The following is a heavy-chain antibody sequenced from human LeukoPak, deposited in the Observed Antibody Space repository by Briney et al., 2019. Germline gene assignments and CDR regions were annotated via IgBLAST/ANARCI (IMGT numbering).Heavy chain of an antibody. Sequence: PSETLSLTCAVYGGSFSGYYWSWIRQPPGKGLEWIGEINHSGSTNYNPSLKSRVTISVDTSKNRFSLKLSSVTAADTAVYYCAVRGLRYYYYYYMDVWGKGTTVTVSS. D-gene: IGHD4-17*01. V-gene: IGHV4-34*01. J-gene: IGHJ6*03. CDR1: GGSFSGYY. CDR2: INHSGST. CDR3: AVRGLRYYYYYYMDV.